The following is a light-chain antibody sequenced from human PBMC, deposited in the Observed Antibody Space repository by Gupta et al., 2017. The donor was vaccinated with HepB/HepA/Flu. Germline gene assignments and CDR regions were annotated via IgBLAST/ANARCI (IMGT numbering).Light chain of an antibody. CDR1: QGISGW. J-gene: IGKJ4*01. Sequence: TITCRASQGISGWLAWYQQKPGKAPNLLIFPSSRLQSGVPSRFSGSGSGTDFTLTISSLQPEDFATYYCQQTNTLPPTFGGGTKVEIK. V-gene: IGKV1D-12*01. CDR3: QQTNTLPPT. CDR2: PSS.